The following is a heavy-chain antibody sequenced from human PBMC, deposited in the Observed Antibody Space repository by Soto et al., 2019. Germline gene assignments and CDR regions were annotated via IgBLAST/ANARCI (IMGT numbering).Heavy chain of an antibody. CDR1: GGSISSHY. J-gene: IGHJ6*02. V-gene: IGHV4-59*11. Sequence: SETLSLTCTVSGGSISSHYWGWVRQAPGKGLEWIGHIYYRGSTTYNPSLRSRSTISVDTSNNQFSLKLNSVTTADTAVYYCARDGREASGMDVWGQGTKVTVSS. CDR3: ARDGREASGMDV. D-gene: IGHD1-26*01. CDR2: IYYRGST.